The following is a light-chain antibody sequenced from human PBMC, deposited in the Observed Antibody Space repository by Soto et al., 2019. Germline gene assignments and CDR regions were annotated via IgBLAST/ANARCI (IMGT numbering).Light chain of an antibody. J-gene: IGKJ1*01. CDR3: QQYNNWWT. V-gene: IGKV3-15*01. CDR2: GAS. CDR1: QSINSN. Sequence: IVLKQSPATLSVSPGERATLSCTASQSINSNLAWYQQRPGQAPRLLIYGASTRATGIPARFSGSGSGTEFTLTISSLQSEDFAVYYCQQYNNWWTFGQGTKVDIK.